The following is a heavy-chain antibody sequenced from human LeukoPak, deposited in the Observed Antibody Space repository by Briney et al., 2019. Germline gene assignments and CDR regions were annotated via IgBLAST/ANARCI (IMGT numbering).Heavy chain of an antibody. CDR2: ISYDGSNK. J-gene: IGHJ4*02. V-gene: IGHV3-30*18. Sequence: GGSLRLSCAASGFTFSSYGMHWVRQAPGKGLEWVAVISYDGSNKYYADSVKGRFTISRDNSKNTLYLQMNSLRAEDTAVYYCAKSRYSSSWYFDYWGQGTLVTVSS. CDR1: GFTFSSYG. CDR3: AKSRYSSSWYFDY. D-gene: IGHD6-13*01.